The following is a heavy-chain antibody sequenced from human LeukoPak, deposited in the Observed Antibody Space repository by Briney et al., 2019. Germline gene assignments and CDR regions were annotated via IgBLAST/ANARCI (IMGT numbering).Heavy chain of an antibody. V-gene: IGHV3-73*01. D-gene: IGHD2-21*02. CDR3: TRHIEAYCGGDCVNFDY. Sequence: GGSLKLSCAASGFTFSGSAMHWVRQASGKGLEWVGLIRSKANSYATAYAASVKGRFTISRDDSKNTAYLQMNSLKTEDTAVYYCTRHIEAYCGGDCVNFDYWGQGTLVTVSS. CDR2: IRSKANSYAT. J-gene: IGHJ4*02. CDR1: GFTFSGSA.